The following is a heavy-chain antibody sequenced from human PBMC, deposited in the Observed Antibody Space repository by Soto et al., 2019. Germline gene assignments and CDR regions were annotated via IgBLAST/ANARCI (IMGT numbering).Heavy chain of an antibody. J-gene: IGHJ4*02. CDR1: GFSLSTSGVG. CDR3: AHATWDDYVWGF. CDR2: IYWDDDK. Sequence: QITLKESGPPLVKPTQTLTLTCTFSGFSLSTSGVGVGWIRQPPGKALEWLALIYWDDDKRYSPSLKSRLTIPKDTSKNQVVLTMTNMDPVDTATYYSAHATWDDYVWGFWGQGTLVTVSS. D-gene: IGHD3-16*01. V-gene: IGHV2-5*02.